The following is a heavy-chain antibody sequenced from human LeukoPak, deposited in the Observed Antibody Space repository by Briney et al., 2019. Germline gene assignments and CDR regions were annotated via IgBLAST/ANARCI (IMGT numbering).Heavy chain of an antibody. D-gene: IGHD3-3*01. CDR2: ISHDGSDK. Sequence: PEGSLRLSCAASGFTFSSYPMHWVRQAPGLGLQWVAVISHDGSDKYYEDSVKGRFTISRDNSKNTLYLQMNSLRAEDTAVYYCANYYDSGPQGDYWGQGTLVTVSS. J-gene: IGHJ4*02. CDR1: GFTFSSYP. CDR3: ANYYDSGPQGDY. V-gene: IGHV3-30-3*01.